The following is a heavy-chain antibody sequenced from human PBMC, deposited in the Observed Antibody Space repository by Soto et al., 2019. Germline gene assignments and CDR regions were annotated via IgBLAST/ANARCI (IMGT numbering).Heavy chain of an antibody. Sequence: QVQLVQSGAEVKNPGASVKVSCKASGYTFTDYYLYWVRQAPGQGLEWMGWINPNSGATNYAQKFQGWVTMTRDTSISTAYMEVRRLKSDDTAVSYCARSHCISPGCYEYQYYGKDVWGQGTTVTVSS. D-gene: IGHD2-2*01. CDR2: INPNSGAT. V-gene: IGHV1-2*04. J-gene: IGHJ6*02. CDR3: ARSHCISPGCYEYQYYGKDV. CDR1: GYTFTDYY.